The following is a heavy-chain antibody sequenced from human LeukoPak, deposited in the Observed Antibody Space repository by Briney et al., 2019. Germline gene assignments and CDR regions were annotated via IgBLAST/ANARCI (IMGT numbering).Heavy chain of an antibody. CDR3: AREFPRTYYGLDV. J-gene: IGHJ6*02. CDR1: GFTFSFYG. CDR2: IWHDESNQ. V-gene: IGHV3-33*01. Sequence: GVSLTLSCSASGFTFSFYGIHWLRQAPGKGLEGVAVIWHDESNQKHADSVKGRFTISRDNSKNTVYLQMNSLRAEDAAVYYCAREFPRTYYGLDVWGQGTTVSVSS.